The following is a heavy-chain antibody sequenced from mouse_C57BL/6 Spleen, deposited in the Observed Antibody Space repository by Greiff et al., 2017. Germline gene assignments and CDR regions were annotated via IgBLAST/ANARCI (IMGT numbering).Heavy chain of an antibody. CDR2: INPNNGGT. CDR1: GYTFTDYN. D-gene: IGHD2-3*01. V-gene: IGHV1-18*01. CDR3: ARMEDGYHLFAY. J-gene: IGHJ4*01. Sequence: EVQLQQSGPELVKPGASVKIPCKASGYTFTDYNMDWVKQSHGKSLEWIGDINPNNGGTIYNQKFKGKATLTVDKSSSTAYMELRSLTSEDTAVYYCARMEDGYHLFAYWGQGTSVTVSS.